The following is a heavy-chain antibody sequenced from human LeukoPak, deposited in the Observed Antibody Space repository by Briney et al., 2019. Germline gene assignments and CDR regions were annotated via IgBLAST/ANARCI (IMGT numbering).Heavy chain of an antibody. J-gene: IGHJ4*02. V-gene: IGHV3-7*01. CDR2: IKEDTSQK. D-gene: IGHD1-26*01. Sequence: GGSLRLSCAASGFTFNNYWMSWVRQGPGKGLEWVAHIKEDTSQKYYVGSVEGRFTISRDNARNSLCLQMNSLRGEDTAVYFCARQVSREGHFDYWGQGALVTVSS. CDR1: GFTFNNYW. CDR3: ARQVSREGHFDY.